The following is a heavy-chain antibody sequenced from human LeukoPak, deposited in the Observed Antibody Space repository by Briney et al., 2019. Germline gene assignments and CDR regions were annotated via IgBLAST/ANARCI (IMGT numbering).Heavy chain of an antibody. CDR2: IIPIFGTA. V-gene: IGHV1-69*05. D-gene: IGHD1-26*01. CDR1: GGTFSSYA. J-gene: IGHJ4*02. Sequence: AASVKVSCKASGGTFSSYAISWVRQAPGQGLEWMGGIIPIFGTANYAQKFQGRVTITTDESTSTAYMELSSLRSEDTAVYYCARDAPVVPWELPTYFDYWGQGTLVTVSS. CDR3: ARDAPVVPWELPTYFDY.